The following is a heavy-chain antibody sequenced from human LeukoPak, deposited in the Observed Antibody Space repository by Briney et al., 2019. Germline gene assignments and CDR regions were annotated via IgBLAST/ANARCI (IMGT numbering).Heavy chain of an antibody. D-gene: IGHD5-18*01. V-gene: IGHV1-46*01. CDR3: AREWRIQLYLPDY. CDR1: GYTFTGYY. CDR2: INPSIDSI. Sequence: ASVKVSRKASGYTFTGYYIHWVRQAPGQGLEWMGIINPSIDSINYARKFQRRVTMTSDTSTSTVYMELSDLRSEDTAVYYCAREWRIQLYLPDYWGQGTLVTVSS. J-gene: IGHJ4*02.